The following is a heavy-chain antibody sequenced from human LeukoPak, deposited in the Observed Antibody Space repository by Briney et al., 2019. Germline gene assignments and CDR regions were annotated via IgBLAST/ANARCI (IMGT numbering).Heavy chain of an antibody. CDR3: ARAPLLRLLYYFDY. CDR2: IDYSGST. V-gene: IGHV4-30-4*08. Sequence: SQTLSLTCTVSGVSITRGAYYWSWIRPPPGKGLEWVGYIDYSGSTSYNPPLKNRVTISVDTSKNQFSLKLSSVTAADTAVYYCARAPLLRLLYYFDYWGQGTLVTVSS. D-gene: IGHD3-3*01. J-gene: IGHJ4*02. CDR1: GVSITRGAYY.